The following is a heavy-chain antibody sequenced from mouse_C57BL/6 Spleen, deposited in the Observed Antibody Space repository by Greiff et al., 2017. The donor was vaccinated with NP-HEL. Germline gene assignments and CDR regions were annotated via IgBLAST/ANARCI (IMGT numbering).Heavy chain of an antibody. D-gene: IGHD2-3*01. CDR3: ARGNLYDGYFDY. J-gene: IGHJ2*01. Sequence: QVQLQQSGTELVKPGASVKLSCKASGYTFTSYWMHWVKQRPGQGLEWIGNINPSNGGTNYNEKFKSKATLTVDKSSSTAYMQLSSLTSEDSAVYYCARGNLYDGYFDYWGQGTTLTVSS. V-gene: IGHV1-53*01. CDR1: GYTFTSYW. CDR2: INPSNGGT.